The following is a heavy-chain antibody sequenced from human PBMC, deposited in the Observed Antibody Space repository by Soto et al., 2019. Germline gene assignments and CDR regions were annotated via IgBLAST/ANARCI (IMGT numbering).Heavy chain of an antibody. V-gene: IGHV3-30*18. CDR3: AKDQAGSFIAAAGRLDY. D-gene: IGHD6-13*01. CDR2: ISYDGSNK. J-gene: IGHJ4*02. Sequence: GESLKISCAASGFTFSSYGMHWVRQAPGKGLEWVAVISYDGSNKYYADSVKGRFTISRDNSKNTLYLQMNSLRAEDTAVYYCAKDQAGSFIAAAGRLDYWGQGTLVTVSS. CDR1: GFTFSSYG.